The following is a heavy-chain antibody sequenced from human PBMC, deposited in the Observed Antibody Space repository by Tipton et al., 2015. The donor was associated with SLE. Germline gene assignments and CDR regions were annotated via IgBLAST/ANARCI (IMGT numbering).Heavy chain of an antibody. CDR2: MHYSGRS. V-gene: IGHV4-59*01. Sequence: TLSLTCTVSGGSFTSNYWSWIRQPPGKGLEWIGCMHYSGRSVYNDSLRSRVTILVDTSRQQISLKLSSVTAADTAVYYCARTNLQESLVDWYFDLWGRGTLVTVSS. D-gene: IGHD5-24*01. CDR1: GGSFTSNY. J-gene: IGHJ2*01. CDR3: ARTNLQESLVDWYFDL.